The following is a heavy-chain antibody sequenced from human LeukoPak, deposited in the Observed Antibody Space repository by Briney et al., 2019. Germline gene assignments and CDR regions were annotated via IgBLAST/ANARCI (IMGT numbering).Heavy chain of an antibody. Sequence: SETLSLTCTVSGVSISRYYWIWIRQPPGKGLEWIGYKDYRANTNYNRSLKTRHTISVDMYKNQFYLKLRSVTGADTGVYYCARVYYSSSYDYWYFDLWGRGTLVTVSS. J-gene: IGHJ2*01. V-gene: IGHV4-59*01. CDR1: GVSISRYY. CDR3: ARVYYSSSYDYWYFDL. D-gene: IGHD6-13*01. CDR2: KDYRANT.